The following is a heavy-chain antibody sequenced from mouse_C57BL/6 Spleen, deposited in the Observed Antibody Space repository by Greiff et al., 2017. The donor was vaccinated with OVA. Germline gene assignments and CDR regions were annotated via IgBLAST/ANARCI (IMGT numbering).Heavy chain of an antibody. D-gene: IGHD4-1*02. CDR2: IYPGDGDT. CDR3: ASPTGPYAMDY. V-gene: IGHV1-82*01. J-gene: IGHJ4*01. CDR1: GYAFSSSW. Sequence: QVQLKESGPELVKPGASVKLSCKASGYAFSSSWMDWVKQRPGKGLEWIGWIYPGDGDTNYNGKFKGKATLTADKSSSTAYMQLSSLTSEDSAVYCCASPTGPYAMDYWGQGTSVTVSS.